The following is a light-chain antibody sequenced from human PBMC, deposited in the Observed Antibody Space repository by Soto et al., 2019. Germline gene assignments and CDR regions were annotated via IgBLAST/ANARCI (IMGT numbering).Light chain of an antibody. Sequence: DIVLTQSPGTLSFSPGERVTLSCRASQSVSSNYLAWYQQKPGQAPRLLIYYASSRATGTPDRFSGSGSGTDFTLTISSLQSEDFAVYYCQQYNNWWTFGQGTKVEIK. CDR2: YAS. CDR1: QSVSSNY. CDR3: QQYNNWWT. J-gene: IGKJ1*01. V-gene: IGKV3-20*01.